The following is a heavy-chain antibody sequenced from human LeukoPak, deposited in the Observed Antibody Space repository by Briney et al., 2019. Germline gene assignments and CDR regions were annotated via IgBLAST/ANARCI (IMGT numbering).Heavy chain of an antibody. CDR3: AKAFNGGFAELPSPYYYYGMDV. J-gene: IGHJ6*02. D-gene: IGHD3-10*01. CDR2: ISWNSSSI. Sequence: GRSLRLSCAASGFTFDDYAMHWVRQAPGKGLEWVSGISWNSSSIGYADSVKGRFTISRDNAKNSLYLQMNSLRAEDTALYYCAKAFNGGFAELPSPYYYYGMDVWGQGTTVTVSS. CDR1: GFTFDDYA. V-gene: IGHV3-9*01.